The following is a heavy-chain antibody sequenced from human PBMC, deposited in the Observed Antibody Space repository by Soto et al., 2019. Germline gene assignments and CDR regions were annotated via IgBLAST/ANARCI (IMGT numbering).Heavy chain of an antibody. J-gene: IGHJ5*02. CDR3: ARDRAVSSSSVWFDP. D-gene: IGHD6-6*01. CDR2: INAGNGNT. Sequence: ASEKVSCKASGYTFTSYAMHWVRQAPGQRLEWMGWINAGNGNTKYSQKFQGRVTITRDTSASTAYMELSSLRSEDTAVYYCARDRAVSSSSVWFDPWGQGTLVTVSS. V-gene: IGHV1-3*01. CDR1: GYTFTSYA.